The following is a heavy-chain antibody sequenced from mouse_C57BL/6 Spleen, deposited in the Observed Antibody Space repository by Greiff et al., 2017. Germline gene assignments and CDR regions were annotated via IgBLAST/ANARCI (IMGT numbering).Heavy chain of an antibody. J-gene: IGHJ1*03. CDR1: GYAFSSYW. CDR2: IYPGDGDT. V-gene: IGHV1-80*01. CDR3: ARNYYGSRPNWYFDV. Sequence: VQLQQSGAELVKPGASVKISCKASGYAFSSYWMNWVKQRPGKGLEWIGQIYPGDGDTNYNGKFKGKATLTADKSSSTAYMQLSSLTSEDSAVYFCARNYYGSRPNWYFDVWGTGTTVTVSS. D-gene: IGHD1-1*01.